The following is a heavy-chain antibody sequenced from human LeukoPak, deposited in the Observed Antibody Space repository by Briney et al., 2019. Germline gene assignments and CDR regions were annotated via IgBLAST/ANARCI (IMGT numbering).Heavy chain of an antibody. J-gene: IGHJ6*02. Sequence: GGSLRLSCAASGFTFDDYGMSWVRQAPGKGLEWVSGINWNGGSTGYADSVKGRFTISRDNAKDSLYLQMNSLRAEDTALYHCARGGVEILTGNHYYYYGMDVWGQGTTVTVSS. D-gene: IGHD3-9*01. V-gene: IGHV3-20*01. CDR2: INWNGGST. CDR3: ARGGVEILTGNHYYYYGMDV. CDR1: GFTFDDYG.